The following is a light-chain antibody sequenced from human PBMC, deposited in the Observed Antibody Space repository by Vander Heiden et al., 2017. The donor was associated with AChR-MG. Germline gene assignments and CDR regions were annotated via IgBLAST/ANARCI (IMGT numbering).Light chain of an antibody. CDR1: QSVSSN. Sequence: EVVMTQSPATLSVSPGERATLSCRASQSVSSNLAWYQQKHGQAPRLLIYAASTRATGFPARFSGSGSGTDFTLTISSLQSEDFAVYYCQQDSDWPRTFGQRTRVEIK. V-gene: IGKV3-15*01. CDR2: AAS. CDR3: QQDSDWPRT. J-gene: IGKJ1*01.